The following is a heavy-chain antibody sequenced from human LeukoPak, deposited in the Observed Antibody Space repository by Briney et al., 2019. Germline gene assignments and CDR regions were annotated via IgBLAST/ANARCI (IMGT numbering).Heavy chain of an antibody. J-gene: IGHJ4*02. Sequence: GTSLRLSCAASGFTFSDYGMHWVRQAPGKGLEWVAVIWYDGSKKYYADSVKGRFTISRDNSKNTLYLQMDSLRAEDTAVYYCTRRDGDNDRGFDYWGQGTLVTVSS. V-gene: IGHV3-33*01. CDR2: IWYDGSKK. CDR3: TRRDGDNDRGFDY. CDR1: GFTFSDYG. D-gene: IGHD4-23*01.